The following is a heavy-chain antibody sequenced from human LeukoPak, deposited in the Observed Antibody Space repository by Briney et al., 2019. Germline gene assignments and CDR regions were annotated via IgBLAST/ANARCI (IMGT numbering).Heavy chain of an antibody. D-gene: IGHD1-26*01. V-gene: IGHV4-34*01. CDR1: GGSFSGYY. CDR3: ARLRSPGDFDY. CDR2: INHSGST. Sequence: SETLSLTCAVYGGSFSGYYWTWIRQPPGKGLEWIGEINHSGSTNYNPSLKSRVTISVDTSKNQFSLNLNSVTAADTAVYYCARLRSPGDFDYWGQGTLVTVSS. J-gene: IGHJ4*02.